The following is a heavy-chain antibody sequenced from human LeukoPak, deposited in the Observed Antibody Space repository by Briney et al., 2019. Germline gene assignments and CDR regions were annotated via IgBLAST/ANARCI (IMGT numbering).Heavy chain of an antibody. CDR3: ARDIVVVPTEYFQH. V-gene: IGHV3-74*01. J-gene: IGHJ1*01. D-gene: IGHD2-2*01. CDR1: GFTFSSYW. Sequence: GGSLRLSCVASGFTFSSYWMHWVRQDPRKGLVWVSRISGDGRNINYADSVKGRFTISRDNSKNTLYLQMNSLRAEDTAVYYCARDIVVVPTEYFQHWGQGTLVTVPS. CDR2: ISGDGRNI.